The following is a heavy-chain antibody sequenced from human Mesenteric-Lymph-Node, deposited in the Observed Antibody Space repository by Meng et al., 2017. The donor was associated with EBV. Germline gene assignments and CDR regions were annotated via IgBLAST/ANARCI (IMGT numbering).Heavy chain of an antibody. CDR2: IIPMFGTP. V-gene: IGHV1-69*01. J-gene: IGHJ4*02. CDR3: AGGREETPTPDFDY. CDR1: GDTFSTHA. Sequence: QVELVQAGAEVKKAGSSVKVSCKASGDTFSTHAINWVRQAPGQGLEWMGGIIPMFGTPTYSQKFQARVTITAHESPTTAYMELSSLRFEDTAVYYCAGGREETPTPDFDYWGQGTLVTVSS. D-gene: IGHD3-16*01.